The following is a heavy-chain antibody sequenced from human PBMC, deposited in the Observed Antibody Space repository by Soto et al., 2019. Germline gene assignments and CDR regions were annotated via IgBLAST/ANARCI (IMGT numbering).Heavy chain of an antibody. CDR1: GGSFSGYY. CDR3: ARGWSGWRVWLDY. J-gene: IGHJ4*02. D-gene: IGHD6-19*01. CDR2: INHSGST. V-gene: IGHV4-34*01. Sequence: QVQLQQWGAGLLKPSETLSLTCAVYGGSFSGYYWSWIRQPPGKGLEWIGEINHSGSTNYNPSLKSGVTISVHTSKNQFSLKLSSVTAADTAVYYCARGWSGWRVWLDYWGQGTLVTVSS.